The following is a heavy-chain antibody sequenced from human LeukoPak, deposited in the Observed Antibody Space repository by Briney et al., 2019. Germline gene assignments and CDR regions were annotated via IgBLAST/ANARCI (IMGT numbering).Heavy chain of an antibody. CDR2: IYPGDSDT. D-gene: IGHD2-2*01. J-gene: IGHJ6*02. V-gene: IGHV5-51*01. Sequence: GESLKISCKGSGYSFTSYWIGWVRQMPGKGLEWMGIIYPGDSDTRYSPSFQGQVTISADKSISTAYLQWSSLKASGTAMYYCARTEESTNPQEYGMDVWGQGTTVTVSS. CDR3: ARTEESTNPQEYGMDV. CDR1: GYSFTSYW.